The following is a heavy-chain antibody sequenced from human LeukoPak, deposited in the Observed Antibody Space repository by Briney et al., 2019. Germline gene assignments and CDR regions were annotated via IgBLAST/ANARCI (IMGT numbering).Heavy chain of an antibody. J-gene: IGHJ4*02. D-gene: IGHD6-19*01. CDR2: ISYDGSNK. CDR1: GFTFSSYA. CDR3: ARARVAGTNAGFDY. Sequence: PGRSLRLSCAASGFTFSSYAMHWVRQAQGKGLEWVAVISYDGSNKYYADSVKGRFTISRDNSKNTLYLQMNSLRAEDTAVYYCARARVAGTNAGFDYWGQGTLVTVSS. V-gene: IGHV3-30*04.